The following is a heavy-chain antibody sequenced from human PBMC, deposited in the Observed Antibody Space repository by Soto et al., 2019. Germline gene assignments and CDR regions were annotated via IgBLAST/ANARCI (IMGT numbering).Heavy chain of an antibody. CDR1: GGSISSSSDY. D-gene: IGHD1-26*01. CDR3: ARHADAGTVWFDP. J-gene: IGHJ5*02. CDR2: ISYSGST. V-gene: IGHV4-39*01. Sequence: QLPLQESGPGLVKPSEPLSLTCTVSGGSISSSSDYWGWIRQPPGKGLEWIGSISYSGSTYYNPSLKSRVTISVDTSKNQFSLKLSSVTAADTAVYYCARHADAGTVWFDPWGQGTLVTVSS.